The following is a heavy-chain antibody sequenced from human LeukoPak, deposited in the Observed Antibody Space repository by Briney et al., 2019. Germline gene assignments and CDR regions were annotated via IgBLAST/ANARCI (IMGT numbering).Heavy chain of an antibody. J-gene: IGHJ5*01. CDR3: ARHRVVGTTRGRGFDS. CDR1: GGSISSSNSY. D-gene: IGHD1-26*01. CDR2: VYNSGGT. V-gene: IGHV4-39*01. Sequence: SEILSLTCTVPGGSISSSNSYWGWIRQPPGKGLEWIGGVYNSGGTSYNPSLKSRVIISKDTSKDQVSLRLSSVTVADTAVYYCARHRVVGTTRGRGFDSWGQGTLVIVSS.